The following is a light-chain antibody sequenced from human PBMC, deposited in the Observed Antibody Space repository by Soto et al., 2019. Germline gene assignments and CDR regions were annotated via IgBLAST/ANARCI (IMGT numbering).Light chain of an antibody. CDR3: QQADTFPIT. CDR1: QSISSW. CDR2: DAS. Sequence: DIQMTRSPSTLSASVGDRVTITCRASQSISSWLAWYQQKPGKAPKLLIYDASSLESGVPSRFSGSGFGTDFTLTISSLQPEDSAIYYCQQADTFPITFGQGTRLEIK. V-gene: IGKV1-5*01. J-gene: IGKJ5*01.